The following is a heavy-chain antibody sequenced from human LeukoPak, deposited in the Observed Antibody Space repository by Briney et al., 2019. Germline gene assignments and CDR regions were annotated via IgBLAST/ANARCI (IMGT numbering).Heavy chain of an antibody. CDR3: AKAPRAKGYFDY. D-gene: IGHD1-26*01. V-gene: IGHV3-7*01. J-gene: IGHJ4*02. CDR2: IQQDGSQV. CDR1: GFTFSSHG. Sequence: PGGSLRLSCAASGFTFSSHGMSWVRQAPGKGLEWVANIQQDGSQVYYVDSVKGRFTTSRDNAKNSLYLQMNSLRAEDTAVYYCAKAPRAKGYFDYWGQGTLVTVSS.